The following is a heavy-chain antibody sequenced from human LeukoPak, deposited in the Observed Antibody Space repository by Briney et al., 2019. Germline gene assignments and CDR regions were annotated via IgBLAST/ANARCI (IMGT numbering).Heavy chain of an antibody. CDR3: ARARNYYDSKSFQH. CDR2: IIPIFGTA. CDR1: GGTFSSFA. V-gene: IGHV1-69*13. J-gene: IGHJ1*01. Sequence: SVKVSCKASGGTFSSFAISWVRQAPGQGLEWMGGIIPIFGTANYAQKFQGRVTITADESTSTAYMELSSLRSEDTAVYYCARARNYYDSKSFQHWGQGTLVTVSS. D-gene: IGHD3-22*01.